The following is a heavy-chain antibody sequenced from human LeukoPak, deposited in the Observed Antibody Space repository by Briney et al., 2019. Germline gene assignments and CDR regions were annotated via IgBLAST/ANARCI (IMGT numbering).Heavy chain of an antibody. J-gene: IGHJ4*02. CDR1: GVTFSTYW. Sequence: GGSLRLSCAASGVTFSTYWMHWVRQPPGKGLVWVSRINRDGTITHYADSVKGRFTISRDNAKNTMYLQMNSLTAEDTAVYFCARDFDSTSYLWGQGTLVTVSS. CDR3: ARDFDSTSYL. V-gene: IGHV3-74*01. CDR2: INRDGTIT. D-gene: IGHD3-22*01.